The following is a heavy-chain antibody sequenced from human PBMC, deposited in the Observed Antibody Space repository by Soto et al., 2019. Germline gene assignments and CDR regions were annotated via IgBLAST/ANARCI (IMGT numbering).Heavy chain of an antibody. CDR2: ISAHNGNK. CDR3: AREPNYFEY. J-gene: IGHJ4*02. V-gene: IGHV1-18*01. CDR1: GYTFTSYG. Sequence: ASVKVSCKASGYTFTSYGISWVRQAPGQGLEWMGWISAHNGNKKYAQKLQGRVTMTTDTSTSTAYMELRSLRSDDKAVYYCAREPNYFEYWGQGTLVTVSS.